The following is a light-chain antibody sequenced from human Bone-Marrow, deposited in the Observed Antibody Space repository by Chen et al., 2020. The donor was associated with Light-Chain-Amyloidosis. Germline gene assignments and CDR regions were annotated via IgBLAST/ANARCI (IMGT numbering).Light chain of an antibody. CDR1: SRDVGGYNF. CDR2: DVS. J-gene: IGLJ1*01. V-gene: IGLV2-14*03. Sequence: QSALTHPPSVFGSPVQSITISCTVSSRDVGGYNFVSCYQQHPGKAPKLRIYDVSNRPSGVSNRFSGSKSGNTASLTISGLQAEDEADYYCSSKTRSATLYVFGIGTKVTVL. CDR3: SSKTRSATLYV.